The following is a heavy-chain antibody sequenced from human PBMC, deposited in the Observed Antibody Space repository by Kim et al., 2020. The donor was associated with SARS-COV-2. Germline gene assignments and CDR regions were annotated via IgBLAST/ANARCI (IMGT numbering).Heavy chain of an antibody. Sequence: ASVKVSCKASGYTFTSYGISWVRQAPGQGLEWMGWISAYNGNTNYAQKLQGRVTMTTDTYTSTAYMELRSLRSDDTAVYYCARVPLSGGDCYNPWFDPWGQGTLVTVSS. CDR2: ISAYNGNT. CDR3: ARVPLSGGDCYNPWFDP. J-gene: IGHJ5*02. CDR1: GYTFTSYG. V-gene: IGHV1-18*01. D-gene: IGHD2-21*02.